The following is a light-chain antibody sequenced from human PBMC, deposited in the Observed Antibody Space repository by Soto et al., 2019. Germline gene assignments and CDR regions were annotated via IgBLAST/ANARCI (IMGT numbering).Light chain of an antibody. CDR2: EGD. CDR3: CSFARSSSFYV. J-gene: IGLJ1*01. Sequence: QSVLTQPASVSGSPGQSITISCSGTSSDVGSSNFVSWYQQHPGKAPKLIIFEGDRRPSGVSGRFSGSKSGNTASLTISELQAEDEADYYCCSFARSSSFYVFGTGTKVTVL. V-gene: IGLV2-23*01. CDR1: SSDVGSSNF.